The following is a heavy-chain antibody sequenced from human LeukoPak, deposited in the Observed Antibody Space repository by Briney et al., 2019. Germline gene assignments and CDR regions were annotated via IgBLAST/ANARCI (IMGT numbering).Heavy chain of an antibody. J-gene: IGHJ4*02. CDR1: GYTFINYY. CDR3: ARNLIPEQLVVNF. V-gene: IGHV1-46*01. CDR2: INPSGGTT. D-gene: IGHD6-13*01. Sequence: RASVKVSCKASGYTFINYYMHWVRQAPGQGLEWMGIINPSGGTTSYAQNFQGRVTMTRDTSTSTVYMELSSLRSEDTAVYYCARNLIPEQLVVNFWGQGTLVTVSS.